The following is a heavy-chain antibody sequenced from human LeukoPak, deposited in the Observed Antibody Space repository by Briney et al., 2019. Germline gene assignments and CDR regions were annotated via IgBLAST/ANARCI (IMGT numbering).Heavy chain of an antibody. V-gene: IGHV4-34*01. Sequence: SETLSLTCAVYAGSFSGYYWSWIRQPPGKGLEWIGDISHSGGSNYNPSLKRRVSISVDMSKNQFSLKLSFVTAADTAVYYCARGRTGHQLLPTKKNDYYYYIDVWGKGTTVTISS. D-gene: IGHD2-2*01. J-gene: IGHJ6*03. CDR3: ARGRTGHQLLPTKKNDYYYYIDV. CDR1: AGSFSGYY. CDR2: ISHSGGS.